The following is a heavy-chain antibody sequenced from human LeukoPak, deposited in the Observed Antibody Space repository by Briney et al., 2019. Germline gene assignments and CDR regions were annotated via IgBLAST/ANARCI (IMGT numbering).Heavy chain of an antibody. CDR1: GFTFGNGW. J-gene: IGHJ3*02. Sequence: GGSLRLSCAVSGFTFGNGWMSWVRQAPGKGLEWVASINQDGSEDHYVDSVKGRFTISRDNAKNTLFLQMNSLRAEDTAVYYCARAYYFDTTGHDSDALDIWGRGTMVTVSS. CDR2: INQDGSED. CDR3: ARAYYFDTTGHDSDALDI. V-gene: IGHV3-7*02. D-gene: IGHD3-22*01.